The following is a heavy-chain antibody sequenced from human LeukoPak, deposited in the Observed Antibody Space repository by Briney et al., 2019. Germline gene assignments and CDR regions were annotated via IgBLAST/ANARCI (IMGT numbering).Heavy chain of an antibody. CDR2: IYYSGST. V-gene: IGHV4-39*01. Sequence: TSETLSLTCTVSGGSISSSSYYWGWIRQPPGKGLEWIGSIYYSGSTYYNPSHKSRVTISVDTSKNQFSLKLSSVTAADTAVYYCARLRSSSWFHLEGNWFDPWGQGTLVTVSS. J-gene: IGHJ5*02. CDR3: ARLRSSSWFHLEGNWFDP. D-gene: IGHD6-13*01. CDR1: GGSISSSSYY.